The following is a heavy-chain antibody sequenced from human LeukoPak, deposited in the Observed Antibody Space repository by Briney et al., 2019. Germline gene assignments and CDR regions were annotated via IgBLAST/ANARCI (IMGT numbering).Heavy chain of an antibody. V-gene: IGHV3-7*01. J-gene: IGHJ4*02. Sequence: GGSLRLSCAASGFTSSSYWMSWVRQAPGKGLEWVANIKQDGSEKYYVDSVKGRFTISRDNAKNSLYLQMNSLRAEDTAVYYCAREKRAAGTLGYWGQGTLVTVSS. D-gene: IGHD6-13*01. CDR1: GFTSSSYW. CDR2: IKQDGSEK. CDR3: AREKRAAGTLGY.